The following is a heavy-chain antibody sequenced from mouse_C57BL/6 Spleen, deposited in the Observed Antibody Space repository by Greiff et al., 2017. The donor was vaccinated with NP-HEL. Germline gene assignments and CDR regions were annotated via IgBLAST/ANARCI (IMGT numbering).Heavy chain of an antibody. CDR1: GYTFTSYW. V-gene: IGHV1-59*01. Sequence: QVHVKQPGAELVRPGTSVKLSCKASGYTFTSYWMHWVKQRPGQGLEWIGVIDPSDSYTNYNQKFKGKATLTVDTSSSTAYMQLSSLTSEDSAVYYCARLDYGSSYAMDYWGQGTSVTVSS. CDR3: ARLDYGSSYAMDY. J-gene: IGHJ4*01. D-gene: IGHD1-1*01. CDR2: IDPSDSYT.